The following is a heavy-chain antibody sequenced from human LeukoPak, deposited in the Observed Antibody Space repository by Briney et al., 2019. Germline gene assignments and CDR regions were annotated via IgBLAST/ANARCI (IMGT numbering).Heavy chain of an antibody. CDR3: ARGLDFWSGYSPFDY. CDR1: GGSFSGYY. Sequence: SETLSLTCAVYGGSFSGYYWSWIRQPPGKGLEWIGEINHSGSTNYNPSLKSRVTISVDTSKNQFSLKLSSVTAADTAVYYCARGLDFWSGYSPFDYWGQGTLVTVSS. CDR2: INHSGST. V-gene: IGHV4-34*01. D-gene: IGHD3-3*01. J-gene: IGHJ4*02.